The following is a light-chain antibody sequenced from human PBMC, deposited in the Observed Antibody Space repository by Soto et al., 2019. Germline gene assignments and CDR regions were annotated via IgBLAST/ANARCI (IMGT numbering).Light chain of an antibody. Sequence: NVLPQFPGTLSLSPGERATLSCRASQSVGSNYLACYQQRPGQPPNLLIFGASHRAPDIPDRFIGSGSGTDFTLTTSRLEPEDFAVYYCQQYGSSIQTFGQGTKVDSK. CDR1: QSVGSNY. J-gene: IGKJ1*01. V-gene: IGKV3-20*01. CDR3: QQYGSSIQT. CDR2: GAS.